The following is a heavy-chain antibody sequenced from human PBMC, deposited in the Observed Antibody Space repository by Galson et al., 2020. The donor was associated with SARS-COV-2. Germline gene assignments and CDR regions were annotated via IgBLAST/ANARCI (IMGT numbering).Heavy chain of an antibody. V-gene: IGHV3-30*18. D-gene: IGHD1-1*01. CDR3: ANLGTTRT. J-gene: IGHJ4*02. CDR2: ISYDGNNK. CDR1: GFPFSDYA. Sequence: TGGSLRLSCAASGFPFSDYAIHWVRQAPGKGLEWVAVISYDGNNKYYADSVKGRFTISRDNSKNTLYLQMNRLRAEDTAVYYCANLGTTRTWGQGTLVTVSS.